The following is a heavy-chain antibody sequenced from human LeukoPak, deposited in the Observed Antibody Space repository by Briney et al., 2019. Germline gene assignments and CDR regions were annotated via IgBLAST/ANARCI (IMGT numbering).Heavy chain of an antibody. CDR1: GGSFSGYY. J-gene: IGHJ4*02. V-gene: IGHV4-34*01. Sequence: SETLSLTYAVYGGSFSGYYWSWIRQPPGKGLEWIGEINHSGSTNYNPSLKSRVTISVDTSKNQFSLKLSSVTAADTAVYYCASTNTLRGYKFDYWGQGTLVTVSS. CDR3: ASTNTLRGYKFDY. CDR2: INHSGST. D-gene: IGHD5-12*01.